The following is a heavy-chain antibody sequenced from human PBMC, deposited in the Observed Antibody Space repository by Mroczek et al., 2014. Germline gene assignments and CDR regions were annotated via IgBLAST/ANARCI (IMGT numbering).Heavy chain of an antibody. D-gene: IGHD1-26*01. CDR1: GFTFDDYA. J-gene: IGHJ4*02. Sequence: VQLVESGGGLVQPGRSLRLSCAASGFTFDDYAMHWVRQAPGKGLEWVSGISWNSGSIGYADSVKGRFTISRDNAKNSLYLQMNSLRAEDTALYYCAKSSGELHNFDYWGQGTLVTVSS. V-gene: IGHV3-9*01. CDR2: ISWNSGSI. CDR3: AKSSGELHNFDY.